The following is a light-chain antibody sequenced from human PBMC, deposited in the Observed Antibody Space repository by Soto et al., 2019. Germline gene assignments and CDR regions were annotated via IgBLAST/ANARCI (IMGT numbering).Light chain of an antibody. V-gene: IGKV3-15*01. J-gene: IGKJ1*01. Sequence: IVMTQSPATLSVSPGERATLSCRASQSVSSNLAWYQQKPGQAPRLLIYGASTGATGLPARFSGSGSGTEFTLSISSLQSEDFAVYYCLQYNKWPRTFGQGTKVDIK. CDR3: LQYNKWPRT. CDR2: GAS. CDR1: QSVSSN.